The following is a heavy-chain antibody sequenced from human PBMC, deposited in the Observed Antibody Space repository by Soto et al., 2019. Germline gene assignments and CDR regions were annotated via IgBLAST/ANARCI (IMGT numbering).Heavy chain of an antibody. CDR2: IYSSGST. D-gene: IGHD3-10*01. V-gene: IGHV4-39*01. Sequence: PSETLSLTCTVSGGSISSGGYYWSWIRQPPGKGLEWIGNIYSSGSTFYNPSLKSRVTISVDTSKNQFSLSLISVTAADTAVYYCARRGSGSSFDYWGQGTLVTVSS. CDR1: GGSISSGGYY. CDR3: ARRGSGSSFDY. J-gene: IGHJ4*01.